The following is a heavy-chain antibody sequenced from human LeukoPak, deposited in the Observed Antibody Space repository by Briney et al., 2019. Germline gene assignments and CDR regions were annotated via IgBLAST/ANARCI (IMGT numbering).Heavy chain of an antibody. V-gene: IGHV3-30*02. J-gene: IGHJ4*02. Sequence: GGSLRLSCAASGFTFSSYGMHWVRQAPGEGLEWVAFIRYDGSNKYYADSVKGRFTISRDNSKNTLYLQMNSLRTEDTAVYYCAKGGAYYDSYLIDYWGQGTLVTVSS. CDR1: GFTFSSYG. CDR3: AKGGAYYDSYLIDY. D-gene: IGHD3-22*01. CDR2: IRYDGSNK.